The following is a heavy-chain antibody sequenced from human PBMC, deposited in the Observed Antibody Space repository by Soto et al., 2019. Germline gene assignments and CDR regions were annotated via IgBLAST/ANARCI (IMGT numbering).Heavy chain of an antibody. V-gene: IGHV3-23*01. CDR3: AKSSGSGGWNYRWNWFDP. CDR1: GFTFSSYA. D-gene: IGHD1-7*01. J-gene: IGHJ5*02. CDR2: ISSSGGST. Sequence: PGGSLRLSCAASGFTFSSYAMSWVRQAPGKGLEWVSAISSSGGSTYYADSVKGRFTISRDNSKNTLYLQMNSLRAEDTAVYYCAKSSGSGGWNYRWNWFDPWGQGTLVTVSS.